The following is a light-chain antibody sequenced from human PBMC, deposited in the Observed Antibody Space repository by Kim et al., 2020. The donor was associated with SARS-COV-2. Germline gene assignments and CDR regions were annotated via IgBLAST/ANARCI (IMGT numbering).Light chain of an antibody. J-gene: IGKJ2*01. CDR2: QAS. V-gene: IGKV1-5*01. CDR1: QIIETY. Sequence: PSVGDRVSITCRASQIIETYLAWYQQKPGKAPALLIYQASSLHIGVPSRFSGSGSGTEFTLTINSLQPDDFATYYCQHYIRFPYTFGQGTKVDIK. CDR3: QHYIRFPYT.